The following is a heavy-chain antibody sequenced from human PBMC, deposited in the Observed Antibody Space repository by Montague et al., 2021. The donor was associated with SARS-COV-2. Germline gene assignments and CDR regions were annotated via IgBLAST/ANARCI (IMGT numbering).Heavy chain of an antibody. CDR3: ARRGTGNYEVLDY. CDR1: GGSMRGYY. CDR2: INDSGGA. J-gene: IGHJ4*02. D-gene: IGHD3-3*01. V-gene: IGHV4-59*01. Sequence: SETLSLTCTISGGSMRGYYWTWIRQLPGKELEWIGSINDSGGARYNPSLKSRVSISVDASKNQFSLRVTSVTAADTAVYFCARRGTGNYEVLDYWGQGILVTVSS.